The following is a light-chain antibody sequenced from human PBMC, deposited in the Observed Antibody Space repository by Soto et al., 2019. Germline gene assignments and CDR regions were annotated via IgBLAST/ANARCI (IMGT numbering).Light chain of an antibody. J-gene: IGKJ1*01. CDR2: GAS. CDR1: HTVLSSY. Sequence: EIVLTQSPGTLALSPGEPVTLSCRASHTVLSSYVAWYQQKPGQAPRLLIYGASSRATGSPYRFSGGGSGTDFTITISRLETEAFGIYKCQQYGNPPQTFGQGTKVEIK. V-gene: IGKV3-20*01. CDR3: QQYGNPPQT.